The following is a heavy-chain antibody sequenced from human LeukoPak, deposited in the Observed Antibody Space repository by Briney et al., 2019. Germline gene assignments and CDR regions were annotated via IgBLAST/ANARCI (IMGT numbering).Heavy chain of an antibody. V-gene: IGHV4-59*01. CDR2: IYYSGSA. J-gene: IGHJ5*02. D-gene: IGHD2-8*01. CDR1: GAPISSDY. CDR3: ARGEWWFDP. Sequence: SETLSLTCTVSGAPISSDYWSWIRQPPGKGLEWIGNIYYSGSANYNPSLMSRVTISLDMSKNQFSLKLTSVTAADTAVYYCARGEWWFDPWGQGTLVTVSS.